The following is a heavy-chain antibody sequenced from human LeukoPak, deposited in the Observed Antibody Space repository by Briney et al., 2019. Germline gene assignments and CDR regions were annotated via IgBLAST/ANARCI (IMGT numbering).Heavy chain of an antibody. J-gene: IGHJ3*02. V-gene: IGHV4-59*01. CDR1: GGSISSYY. CDR3: ARKATTGPTKAAFDI. D-gene: IGHD4-17*01. Sequence: PSETLSLTCTVSGGSISSYYWSWIRQPPGKGLEWIGYIYYSENTNYNPSLKSRVTISVDTSKNQFSLKLSSVTAADTAVYYCARKATTGPTKAAFDIWGQGTMVTVSS. CDR2: IYYSENT.